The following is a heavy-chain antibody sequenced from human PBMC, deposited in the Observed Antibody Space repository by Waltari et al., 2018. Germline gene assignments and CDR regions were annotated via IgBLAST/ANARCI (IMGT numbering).Heavy chain of an antibody. J-gene: IGHJ1*01. Sequence: EVQLVESGGGLVKPGGSLRLSCAASGFTFSSYSMNWVRQAPGKGLEWVSYISVSRSYIYYAASVKGRFTISRDNAKNSLYLQMNSLRAEDTAVYYCATAQYQLLYFQHWGKGTLVTVSS. CDR3: ATAQYQLLYFQH. CDR2: ISVSRSYI. V-gene: IGHV3-21*01. D-gene: IGHD2-2*01. CDR1: GFTFSSYS.